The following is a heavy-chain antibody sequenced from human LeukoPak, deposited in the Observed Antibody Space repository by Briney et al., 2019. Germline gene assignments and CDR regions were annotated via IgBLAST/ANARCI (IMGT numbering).Heavy chain of an antibody. CDR2: INHSGSS. CDR3: ARARGTEPIDY. D-gene: IGHD1/OR15-1a*01. CDR1: VGSFSGYY. V-gene: IGHV4-34*01. Sequence: SETLSLTCAVYVGSFSGYYWTWIRQPPGKGLEWIGEINHSGSSNYNPSLKTRVTISVDTSKNQFSLKLKSMTAADTAVYYCARARGTEPIDYWGQGTLVTVSS. J-gene: IGHJ4*02.